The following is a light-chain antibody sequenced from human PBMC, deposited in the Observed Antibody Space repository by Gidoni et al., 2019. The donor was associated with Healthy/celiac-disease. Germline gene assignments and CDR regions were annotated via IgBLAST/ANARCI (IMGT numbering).Light chain of an antibody. J-gene: IGLJ3*02. Sequence: FMLTQPHSVSESPGKTVPTSCTRSSGSIASNYVQWYQQRPGSAPTTVIYEDNQRPSGVPDRFSGSIDSSSNSASLTISGLKTEDEADYYCQSYDSSNPNWVFGGGTKLTVL. CDR1: SGSIASNY. CDR2: EDN. CDR3: QSYDSSNPNWV. V-gene: IGLV6-57*04.